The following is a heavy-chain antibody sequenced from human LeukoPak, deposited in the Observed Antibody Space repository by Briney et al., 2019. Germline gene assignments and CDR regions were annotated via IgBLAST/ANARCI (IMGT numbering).Heavy chain of an antibody. Sequence: PGGSLRLSCAASGLTFSTYAMSWVRQAPGKGLEWVSTVTVDGGTTYYADSVKGRFTISRDNSKNTLYLQMNSLRTEDTAVYYGAKDCCSNTGLFDYWGQGTRVTVSS. CDR2: VTVDGGTT. V-gene: IGHV3-23*01. D-gene: IGHD2-2*01. J-gene: IGHJ4*02. CDR3: AKDCCSNTGLFDY. CDR1: GLTFSTYA.